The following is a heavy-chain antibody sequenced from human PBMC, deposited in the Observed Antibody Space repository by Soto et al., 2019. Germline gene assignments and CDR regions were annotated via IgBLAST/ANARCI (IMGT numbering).Heavy chain of an antibody. CDR3: ARRGGSYYYYYGMDV. V-gene: IGHV1-18*01. CDR2: ISAYNGNT. D-gene: IGHD1-26*01. Sequence: ASVKVSCKASGYTFTSYGISWVRQAPGQGLEWMGWISAYNGNTNYAQKLQGRVTMTTDTSTSTAYMELRSLRSDDTAVYYCARRGGSYYYYYGMDVWGQGTTVTVSS. CDR1: GYTFTSYG. J-gene: IGHJ6*02.